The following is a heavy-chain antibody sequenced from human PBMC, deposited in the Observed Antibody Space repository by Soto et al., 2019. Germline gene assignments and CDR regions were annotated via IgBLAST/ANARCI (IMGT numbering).Heavy chain of an antibody. CDR1: GLTFCNAW. D-gene: IGHD6-19*01. CDR3: TTGVAVAGPLDFGY. V-gene: IGHV3-15*07. CDR2: IKSKTDGGTT. Sequence: GGSLRLACAASGLTFCNAWINWSCKAQGKGQDWVGRIKSKTDGGTTDYAPHVKGRFTISRDDSKNTLYLQMNSLKPDATAVYYCTTGVAVAGPLDFGYSGQGTLGTVSS. J-gene: IGHJ4*02.